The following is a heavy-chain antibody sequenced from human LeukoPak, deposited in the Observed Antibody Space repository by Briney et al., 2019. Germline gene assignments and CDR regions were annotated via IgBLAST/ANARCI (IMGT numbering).Heavy chain of an antibody. J-gene: IGHJ1*01. CDR2: ISSSSYI. CDR1: GFTFSSYS. V-gene: IGHV3-21*01. CDR3: ASPSIAARRANGNFQH. D-gene: IGHD6-6*01. Sequence: GGSLRLSCAASGFTFSSYSMNWVRQAPGKGLEWVSSISSSSYIYYADSVKGRFTISRDNAKNSLYLQMNSLRAEDTAVYYCASPSIAARRANGNFQHWGQGTLVTVSS.